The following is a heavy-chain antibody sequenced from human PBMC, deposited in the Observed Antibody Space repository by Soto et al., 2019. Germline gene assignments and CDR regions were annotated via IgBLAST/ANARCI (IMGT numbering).Heavy chain of an antibody. Sequence: QVQLVQSGAEVKKPGASVKVSCTASGYTFTSYYMHWVRQAPGQGLEWMGVINPAAGDTTYAEKFQGRVTMTSDTSTRTVYMDLSSLRSDDTAVYYCARMMGYLLGVDHYYDGMDVWGHGTTVTVSS. CDR3: ARMMGYLLGVDHYYDGMDV. V-gene: IGHV1-46*01. CDR2: INPAAGDT. D-gene: IGHD3-16*01. CDR1: GYTFTSYY. J-gene: IGHJ6*02.